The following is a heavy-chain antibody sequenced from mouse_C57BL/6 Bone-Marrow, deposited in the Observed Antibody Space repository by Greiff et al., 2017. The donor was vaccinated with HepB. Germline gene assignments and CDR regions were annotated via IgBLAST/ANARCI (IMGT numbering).Heavy chain of an antibody. CDR3: TREGVLYYSNYGAMDY. Sequence: QVQLQQSGAELVRPGASVTLSCKASGYTFTDYEMHWVKQTPVHGLEWIGAIDPETGGTAYNQKFKGKAKLTADTSSSTAYMELRSLTSEDSAVYYCTREGVLYYSNYGAMDYWGQGTSVTVSS. J-gene: IGHJ4*01. CDR2: IDPETGGT. CDR1: GYTFTDYE. D-gene: IGHD2-5*01. V-gene: IGHV1-15*01.